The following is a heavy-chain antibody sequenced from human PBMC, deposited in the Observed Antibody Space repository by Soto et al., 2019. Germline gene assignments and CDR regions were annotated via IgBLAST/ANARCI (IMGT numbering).Heavy chain of an antibody. CDR3: ARDGMDDYVWGSYRTYWYFDL. V-gene: IGHV3-30-3*01. D-gene: IGHD3-16*02. CDR2: ISYDGSNK. Sequence: QVQLVESGGGVVQPGRSLRLSCAASGFTFSSYAMHWVRQAPGKGLEWVAVISYDGSNKYYADSVKGRFTISRDNSKXXLXLXXNSLRAEDTAVYYCARDGMDDYVWGSYRTYWYFDLWGRGTLVTVSS. J-gene: IGHJ2*01. CDR1: GFTFSSYA.